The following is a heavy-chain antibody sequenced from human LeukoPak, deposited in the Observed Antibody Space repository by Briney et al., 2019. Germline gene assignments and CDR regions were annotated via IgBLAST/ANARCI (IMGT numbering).Heavy chain of an antibody. D-gene: IGHD3-10*01. V-gene: IGHV4-39*07. Sequence: ETLSLTCTVSGGSISTSNYYWGWIRQPPGKGLGGIGNIFYSGSTYYSPSVKSRVTISLDTSRNQFSLKLNSVTAADTAVYYCARGFLGDYYGSGSYYVFDYWGQGTLVTVSS. CDR1: GGSISTSNYY. J-gene: IGHJ4*02. CDR2: IFYSGST. CDR3: ARGFLGDYYGSGSYYVFDY.